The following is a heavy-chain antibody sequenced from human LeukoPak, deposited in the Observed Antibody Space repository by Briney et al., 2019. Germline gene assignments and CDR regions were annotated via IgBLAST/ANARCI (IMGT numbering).Heavy chain of an antibody. CDR3: ARQSTLDY. D-gene: IGHD5/OR15-5a*01. CDR2: IWYDGSNK. CDR1: GFTFSSYG. J-gene: IGHJ4*02. Sequence: QTGRSLRLSCAASGFTFSSYGMHWVRQAPGKGLEWVAVIWYDGSNKYYADSVKGRFTISRDNAKNTLYLQMNSLRAEDTALYYCARQSTLDYWGQGTLVTVSS. V-gene: IGHV3-33*03.